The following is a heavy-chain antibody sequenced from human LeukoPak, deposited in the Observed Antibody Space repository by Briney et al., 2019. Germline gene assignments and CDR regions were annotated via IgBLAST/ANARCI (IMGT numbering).Heavy chain of an antibody. D-gene: IGHD6-6*01. CDR1: GFTFSNYW. V-gene: IGHV3-7*01. J-gene: IGHJ4*02. Sequence: GGSLRLSCAASGFTFSNYWMSWVRQAPGKGLEWVANIKPDGSEKYYVDSVKGRFTISRDNAENSLYLQMNSLRAEDTAVYYCAGLEYTSSWHFDYWGQGTLVTVSS. CDR2: IKPDGSEK. CDR3: AGLEYTSSWHFDY.